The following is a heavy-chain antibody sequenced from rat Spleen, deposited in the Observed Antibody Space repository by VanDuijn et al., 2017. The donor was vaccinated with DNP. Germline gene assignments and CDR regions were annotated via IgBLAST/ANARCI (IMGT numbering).Heavy chain of an antibody. Sequence: EVQLVESGGGLVQPGRSLKLSCAASGFTFTDYYMAWVRQAPKTGLEWVASISYEGSSTHYRDSVKGRFTISRDNARSTLYLQINSLQTEDTAMYFCARWDFYSFPYWGQGTLVTVSS. CDR1: GFTFTDYY. V-gene: IGHV5-22*01. CDR3: ARWDFYSFPY. D-gene: IGHD5-1*01. J-gene: IGHJ3*01. CDR2: ISYEGSST.